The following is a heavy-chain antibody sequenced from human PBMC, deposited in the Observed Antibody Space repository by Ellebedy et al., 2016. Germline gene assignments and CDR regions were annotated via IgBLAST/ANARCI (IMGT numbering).Heavy chain of an antibody. Sequence: SETLSLTCTVSGASMSGSGVTYWSWIRQHPGKGLEWIGYIYFRGSTYYNPSLRSRVSISVDTSKSQFSLEVRSLTAADTAVYYCARAVGAGINWFHVWGQGTLVTVSS. CDR3: ARAVGAGINWFHV. J-gene: IGHJ5*02. CDR2: IYFRGST. D-gene: IGHD1-14*01. CDR1: GASMSGSGVTY. V-gene: IGHV4-31*03.